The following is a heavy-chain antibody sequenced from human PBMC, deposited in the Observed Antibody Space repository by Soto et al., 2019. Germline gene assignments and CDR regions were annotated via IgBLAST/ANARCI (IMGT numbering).Heavy chain of an antibody. V-gene: IGHV1-69*01. CDR2: TIPMFGTP. CDR3: ARPLRDRNYYYGMAV. J-gene: IGHJ6*02. Sequence: QVQLVQAGAEMQQPGASVRVSCQASGGTFSKYAFSWVRQAPGQGLEWLGGTIPMFGTPNYAQKFQGRVAISADESTATVDLELSSLRSEDTAVYFCARPLRDRNYYYGMAVWGQGTTVTVSS. CDR1: GGTFSKYA. D-gene: IGHD3-22*01.